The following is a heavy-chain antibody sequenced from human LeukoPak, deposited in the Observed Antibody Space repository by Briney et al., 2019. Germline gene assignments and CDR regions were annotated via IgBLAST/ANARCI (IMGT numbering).Heavy chain of an antibody. V-gene: IGHV4-59*01. CDR1: GGSISGYY. D-gene: IGHD5-18*01. Sequence: PSETLSLTCTVSGGSISGYYWSWIRQPPGKGLEWIGYIYYSGSTNYNPSLKSRVTISVDTSKNQFSLKLSSVTAADTAVYYCARLGEYSYKDWGQGTLVTVSS. CDR2: IYYSGST. CDR3: ARLGEYSYKD. J-gene: IGHJ4*02.